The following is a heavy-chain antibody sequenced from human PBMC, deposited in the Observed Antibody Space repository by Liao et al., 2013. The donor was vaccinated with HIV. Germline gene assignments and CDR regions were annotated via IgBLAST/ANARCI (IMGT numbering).Heavy chain of an antibody. V-gene: IGHV4-30-2*01. J-gene: IGHJ3*01. CDR1: GDSISSNDYS. CDR3: ARDRGGYGFVVVVFLPHDAF. D-gene: IGHD2-15*01. CDR2: IYHSGTT. Sequence: QLQLQESGSGLVKPSQTLSLTCAVSGDSISSNDYSWNWIRQPPGKGLEWIGYIYHSGTTFHNPSLKSRVTISVDTSKNQFSLKLSSVTAADTAVYYCARDRGGYGFVVVVFLPHDAF.